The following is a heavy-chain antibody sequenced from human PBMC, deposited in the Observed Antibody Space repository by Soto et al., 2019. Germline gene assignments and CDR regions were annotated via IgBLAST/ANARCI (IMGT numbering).Heavy chain of an antibody. Sequence: EVQLVESGGGLVQPGRSLRLSCAASGFRFEDYAMHWVRQAPGKGLEWVSGIAWNSDIIGYVDSVKGRFTISRDNGKKSLYLQMNSLRPEDTALYYCAKDHYGSAIYGMDVWGQGTTVTVSS. D-gene: IGHD3-10*01. CDR1: GFRFEDYA. V-gene: IGHV3-9*01. CDR2: IAWNSDII. CDR3: AKDHYGSAIYGMDV. J-gene: IGHJ6*02.